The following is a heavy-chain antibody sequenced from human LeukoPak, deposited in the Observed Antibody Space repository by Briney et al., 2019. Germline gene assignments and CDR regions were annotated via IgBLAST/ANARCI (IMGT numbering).Heavy chain of an antibody. D-gene: IGHD2-2*02. Sequence: PGRSLRLSCAASGFTFSSYGMHWVRQAPGKGLEWVAVISYDGSNKYYADSVKGRFTISRDNSKNTLYLQMNSLRAEDTAVYYCAKDGGDCSSTSCYTPLVWYYGMDVWGQGTTVTVSS. CDR3: AKDGGDCSSTSCYTPLVWYYGMDV. J-gene: IGHJ6*02. CDR1: GFTFSSYG. CDR2: ISYDGSNK. V-gene: IGHV3-30*18.